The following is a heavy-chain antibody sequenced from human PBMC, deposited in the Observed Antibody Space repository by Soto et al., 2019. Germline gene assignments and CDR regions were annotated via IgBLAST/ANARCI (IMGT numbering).Heavy chain of an antibody. V-gene: IGHV3-11*01. J-gene: IGHJ5*02. D-gene: IGHD6-19*01. CDR2: ISSRGSTI. CDR1: GFTFSDYY. Sequence: QVQLVESGGALVKPGGSLRLSCVASGFTFSDYYMTWIRQAPGKGLECLSYISSRGSTIYYADSVKGRFTISRANAKNTRYLQMNSLRAADPAVYYCARDPVEVAGGDRWGQGTLVTVSS. CDR3: ARDPVEVAGGDR.